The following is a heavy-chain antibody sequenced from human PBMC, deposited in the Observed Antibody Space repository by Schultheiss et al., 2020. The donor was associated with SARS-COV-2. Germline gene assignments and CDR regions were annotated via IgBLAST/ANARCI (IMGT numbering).Heavy chain of an antibody. Sequence: SETLSLTCTVSGGSISSGGYYWGWIRQPPGKGLEWIGYIYYSGSTYYNPSLKSRVTISVDTSKNQFSLKLSSVTAADTAVYYCARVKYYDSSGYYYFDYWGQGTLVTVSS. V-gene: IGHV4-31*03. CDR2: IYYSGST. CDR1: GGSISSGGYY. D-gene: IGHD3-22*01. J-gene: IGHJ4*02. CDR3: ARVKYYDSSGYYYFDY.